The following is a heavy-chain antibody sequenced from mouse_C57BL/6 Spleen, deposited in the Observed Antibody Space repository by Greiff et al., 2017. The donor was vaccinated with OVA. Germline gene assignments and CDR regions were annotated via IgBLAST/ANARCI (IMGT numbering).Heavy chain of an antibody. CDR1: GYTFTSYG. V-gene: IGHV1-81*01. CDR3: AKALITTVVANYFDY. CDR2: IYPGSGNT. Sequence: VKLMESGAELARPGASVKLSCKASGYTFTSYGISWVKQRTGQGLEWIGEIYPGSGNTYYNEKFKGKATLTADKSSSTAYMELRSLTSEDSAVYFCAKALITTVVANYFDYWGQGTTLTVSS. D-gene: IGHD1-1*01. J-gene: IGHJ2*01.